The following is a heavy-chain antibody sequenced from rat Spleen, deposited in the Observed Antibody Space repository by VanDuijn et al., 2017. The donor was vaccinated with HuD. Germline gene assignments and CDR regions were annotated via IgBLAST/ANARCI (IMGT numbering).Heavy chain of an antibody. CDR2: ISTGGGDT. D-gene: IGHD1-11*01. CDR1: GFTFSNYY. V-gene: IGHV5-27*01. CDR3: TAGGGYWDY. J-gene: IGHJ2*01. Sequence: EVQLVESGGGLVQPGRSLKLSCAVSGFTFSNYYMAWVRQAPTKGLEWVAYISTGGGDTYYPDSVKGRFTISRDNAKSTLYLQMNSLRSEDTATYYCTAGGGYWDYWGQGVMVTVSS.